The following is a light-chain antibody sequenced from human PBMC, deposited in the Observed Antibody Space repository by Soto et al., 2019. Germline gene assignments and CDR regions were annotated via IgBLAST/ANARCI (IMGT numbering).Light chain of an antibody. J-gene: IGKJ1*01. CDR3: QQYGSSRWT. Sequence: EIVMTQYTATLSVSPGEIATLSCRASQSVSSDLAWYQQKPGQAPRLLIYGASSRATGIPDRFSGSGSGTDFTLTISRLEPEDFAVYYCQQYGSSRWTFGQGTKVDIK. CDR1: QSVSSD. V-gene: IGKV3-20*01. CDR2: GAS.